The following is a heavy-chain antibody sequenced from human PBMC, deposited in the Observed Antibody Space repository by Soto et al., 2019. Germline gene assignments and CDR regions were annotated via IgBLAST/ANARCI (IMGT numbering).Heavy chain of an antibody. D-gene: IGHD4-17*01. CDR3: ARSDYGGNYDY. Sequence: PSETLSLTCTVSGDSISSSSYNWGWIRRPPGKGLEWIGTIHSGGSTYYSPSLKSRVTISVNTSKNQFSLKLSSVTAADTAMYYCARSDYGGNYDYWGRGTLVPSPQ. CDR1: GDSISSSSYN. V-gene: IGHV4-39*01. CDR2: IHSGGST. J-gene: IGHJ4*02.